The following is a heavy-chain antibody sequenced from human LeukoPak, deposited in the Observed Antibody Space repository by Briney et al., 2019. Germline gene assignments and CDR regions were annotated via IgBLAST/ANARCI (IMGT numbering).Heavy chain of an antibody. CDR1: GYDFSNFW. CDR3: TRGGFYYDRDGCDA. D-gene: IGHD3-3*01. CDR2: INPRDSDA. V-gene: IGHV5-51*01. J-gene: IGHJ5*02. Sequence: GESLKISCQGSGYDFSNFWIAWVRQMPGKGLEWVGIINPRDSDARYGPSFEGQVTISVDKSISTAFLQWSSLKASDSAMYYCTRGGFYYDRDGCDAWDQGTVVTVSS.